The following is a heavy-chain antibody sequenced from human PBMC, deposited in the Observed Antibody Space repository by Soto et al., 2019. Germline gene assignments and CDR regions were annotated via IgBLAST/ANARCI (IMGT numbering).Heavy chain of an antibody. D-gene: IGHD6-19*01. J-gene: IGHJ4*02. V-gene: IGHV3-33*01. Sequence: GGSLRLSCAASGFTFSSYGMHWVRQAPGKGLEWVAVIWYDGSNKYYADSVKGRFTISRDNSKNTLYLQMNSLRAEDTAVYYCARDQDKQWNFDYWGQGTLVTVSS. CDR2: IWYDGSNK. CDR3: ARDQDKQWNFDY. CDR1: GFTFSSYG.